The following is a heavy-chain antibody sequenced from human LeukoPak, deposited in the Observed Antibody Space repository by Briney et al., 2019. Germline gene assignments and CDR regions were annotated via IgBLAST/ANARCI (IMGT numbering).Heavy chain of an antibody. J-gene: IGHJ6*02. CDR1: GFTVSINY. Sequence: GRSLRLSCAASGFTVSINYMSWVRQAPGKGLEWVSVIYSGGSTYYADSVKGRFTISRDNSKNTLYLQMNSLRAEDTAVYYCASYGSGESYGMDVWGQGTTVTVSS. V-gene: IGHV3-53*01. CDR3: ASYGSGESYGMDV. CDR2: IYSGGST. D-gene: IGHD3-10*01.